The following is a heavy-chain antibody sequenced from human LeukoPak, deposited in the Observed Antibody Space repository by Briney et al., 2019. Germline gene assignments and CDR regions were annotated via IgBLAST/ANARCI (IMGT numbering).Heavy chain of an antibody. CDR1: GFTFSSYA. J-gene: IGHJ4*02. CDR3: ARFLDGYNPKLHRFDY. V-gene: IGHV3-30*04. CDR2: ISYDGSNK. Sequence: GGSLRLSCAASGFTFSSYAMHWVRQAPGKGLEWVAVISYDGSNKYYADSVKGRFTISRDNSKNTLYLQMNSLRAEDTAVYYCARFLDGYNPKLHRFDYWGQGTLVTVSS. D-gene: IGHD5-24*01.